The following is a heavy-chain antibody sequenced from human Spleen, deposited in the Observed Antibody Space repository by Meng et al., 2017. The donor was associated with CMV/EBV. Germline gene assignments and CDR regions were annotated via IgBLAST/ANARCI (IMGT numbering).Heavy chain of an antibody. D-gene: IGHD4-17*01. CDR2: IAYSGGT. CDR3: ARQRDFGDHSFDF. V-gene: IGHV4-31*02. J-gene: IGHJ4*02. CDR1: GDSITSGGYT. Sequence: VSGDSITSGGYTWNWSRQHPEGRLEWIWYIAYSGGTKYHPSLRTRLVISLDTSKSQFSLNLESVTAADTAVYYCARQRDFGDHSFDFWGQGTLVTVSS.